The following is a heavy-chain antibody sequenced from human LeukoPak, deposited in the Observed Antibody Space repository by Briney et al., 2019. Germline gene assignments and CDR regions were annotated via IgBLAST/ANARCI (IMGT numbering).Heavy chain of an antibody. CDR2: IHHSGST. J-gene: IGHJ4*02. CDR1: GGSISANYW. V-gene: IGHV4-4*02. Sequence: SGTLSLTCNVFGGSISANYWWNWVRQPPGKGLEWLGEIHHSGSTNYNPSLQSRVSISLDKSKNQFSLKMRFVTAADTAVYYCARGLGIWGQGTLLTVSS. D-gene: IGHD6-19*01. CDR3: ARGLGI.